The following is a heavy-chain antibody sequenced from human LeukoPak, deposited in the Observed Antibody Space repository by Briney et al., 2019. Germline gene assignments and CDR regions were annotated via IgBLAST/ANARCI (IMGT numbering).Heavy chain of an antibody. CDR2: IYYSGST. Sequence: PSDTLSLTRNVSGGPIRSSSYYWGWIRQPPGKGLEGIGSIYYSGSTYYNPSLKSRVTISVDTSKNQFSLKLSSVTAADTAVYYCAGRWGVTSWEDAFDIWGQGTMVTVSS. V-gene: IGHV4-39*01. D-gene: IGHD2-21*02. CDR3: AGRWGVTSWEDAFDI. J-gene: IGHJ3*02. CDR1: GGPIRSSSYY.